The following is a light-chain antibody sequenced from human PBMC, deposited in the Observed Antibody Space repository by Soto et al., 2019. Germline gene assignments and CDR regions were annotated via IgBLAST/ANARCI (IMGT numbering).Light chain of an antibody. CDR1: QSVSSY. CDR3: QQYGTSPHP. V-gene: IGKV3-20*01. CDR2: GAS. J-gene: IGKJ4*01. Sequence: EVVLRHQPGNQKLATGACITLFYRASQSVSSYLAWYQQKPGQAPRLLIYGASSRATGIPDRVSGSGPGTDVALAIIRLESEDFAVYYFQQYGTSPHPFGGGTKVDIK.